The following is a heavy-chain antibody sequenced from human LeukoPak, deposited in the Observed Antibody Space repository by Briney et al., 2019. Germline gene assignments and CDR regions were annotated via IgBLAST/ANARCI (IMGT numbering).Heavy chain of an antibody. J-gene: IGHJ2*01. D-gene: IGHD2/OR15-2a*01. V-gene: IGHV3-48*03. Sequence: PGGSLRLSCAASGFNFSSDELNWVRQAPGEGLEWISYISRSGDSVYYADSVKGRFTISRDNAKNSLYLQMNSLRAEDTAFYYCADLIELGRRRGPGYFDLWGRGTLVTVSS. CDR3: ADLIELGRRRGPGYFDL. CDR2: ISRSGDSV. CDR1: GFNFSSDE.